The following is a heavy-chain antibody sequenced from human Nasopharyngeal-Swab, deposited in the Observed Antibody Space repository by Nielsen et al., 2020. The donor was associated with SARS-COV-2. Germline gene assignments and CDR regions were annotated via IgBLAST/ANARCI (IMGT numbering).Heavy chain of an antibody. V-gene: IGHV1-3*01. CDR2: INAGNGNT. Sequence: ASVHVSCKASGYTFTSYAMHWVRQAPGHRLEWMGWINAGNGNTKYSQKFQGRVTITRDTSASTAYMELSSLRSEDTAVYYCSRDRGGKMAAAGIYFDYWGQGTLVTVSS. CDR3: SRDRGGKMAAAGIYFDY. D-gene: IGHD6-13*01. CDR1: GYTFTSYA. J-gene: IGHJ4*02.